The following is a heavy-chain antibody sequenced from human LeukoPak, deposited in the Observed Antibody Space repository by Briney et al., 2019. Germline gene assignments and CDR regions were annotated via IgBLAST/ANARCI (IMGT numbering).Heavy chain of an antibody. CDR3: ARGYYDSSGYWRHYYYYYMDV. J-gene: IGHJ6*03. CDR1: GGTFSSYA. CDR2: IIPIFGTA. V-gene: IGHV1-69*13. Sequence: GASVKVSCKASGGTFSSYAISWVRQAPGQGLEWMGGIIPIFGTANYAQKFQGRVTITADESTSTAYMELSSLRSEDTAVYYCARGYYDSSGYWRHYYYYYMDVWGKGTTVTISS. D-gene: IGHD3-22*01.